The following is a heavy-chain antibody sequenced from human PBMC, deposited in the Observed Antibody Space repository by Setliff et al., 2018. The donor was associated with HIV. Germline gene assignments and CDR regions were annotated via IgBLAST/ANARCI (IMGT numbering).Heavy chain of an antibody. Sequence: GGTLRLSCAASGFTFSSYWMSWVRQAPGKGLEWVANIKQDGSEKNYMDSVKGRFTIPRDNAKTSLSLQMNSLSVEDTAVYYCATDCAVVGGTGSLDSWGQGTLVTVSS. CDR2: IKQDGSEK. V-gene: IGHV3-7*03. J-gene: IGHJ4*02. D-gene: IGHD1-26*01. CDR3: ATDCAVVGGTGSLDS. CDR1: GFTFSSYW.